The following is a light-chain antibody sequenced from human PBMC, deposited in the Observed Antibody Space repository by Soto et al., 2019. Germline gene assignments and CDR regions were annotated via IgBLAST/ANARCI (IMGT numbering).Light chain of an antibody. CDR2: EVN. Sequence: QSALTQPASVSGSPGQSITISCTGTSSDVGTYDRVYWYQHHPGKSPTLMIYEVNKRPSGVSNRSSGSKSTNTASLKIAGLQAEDAVVYHCCSSVGGPIWVFGGGTKLTVL. J-gene: IGLJ3*02. CDR1: SSDVGTYDR. V-gene: IGLV2-23*02. CDR3: CSSVGGPIWV.